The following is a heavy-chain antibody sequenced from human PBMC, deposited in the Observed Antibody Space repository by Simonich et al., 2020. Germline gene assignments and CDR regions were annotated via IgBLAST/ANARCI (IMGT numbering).Heavy chain of an antibody. J-gene: IGHJ6*03. Sequence: EVRLVESGGGLVQPGGSLRLSCAASGFTFSSYWMSWVRQVPGKGREWVANITQDGSEKYYVDSVKGRFTISRDNAKNSLYLQMNSLRAEDTAVYYCARDGLGTAYYYYMDVWGKGTTVTVSS. CDR3: ARDGLGTAYYYYMDV. D-gene: IGHD7-27*01. CDR2: ITQDGSEK. CDR1: GFTFSSYW. V-gene: IGHV3-7*01.